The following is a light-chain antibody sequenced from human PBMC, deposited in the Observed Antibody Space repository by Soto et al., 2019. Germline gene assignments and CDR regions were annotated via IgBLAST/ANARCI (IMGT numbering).Light chain of an antibody. CDR2: DAS. J-gene: IGKJ1*01. Sequence: EIVLTKSPAILSMSPGERATLSCRASQIVSSYFAWYQQKPGQAPRLLIYDASNRATGVTARFSGSGSGTDFTLTISSLEPEDFAVYYCQQRRYWPVTFGQGTKVEIK. CDR3: QQRRYWPVT. V-gene: IGKV3-11*01. CDR1: QIVSSY.